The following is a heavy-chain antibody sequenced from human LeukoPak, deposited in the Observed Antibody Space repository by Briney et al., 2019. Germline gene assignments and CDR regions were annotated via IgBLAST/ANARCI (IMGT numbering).Heavy chain of an antibody. V-gene: IGHV1-2*04. D-gene: IGHD5-18*01. CDR3: ARAGYSYGPGAPNWFDP. CDR2: INPNSGGT. CDR1: GYTFTGYY. J-gene: IGHJ5*02. Sequence: ASVKVSCKASGYTFTGYYMHWVRQATGQGLEWMGWINPNSGGTNYAQKFQGWVTMTRDTSISTAYMELSRLRSDDTAVYYCARAGYSYGPGAPNWFDPWGQGTLVTVSS.